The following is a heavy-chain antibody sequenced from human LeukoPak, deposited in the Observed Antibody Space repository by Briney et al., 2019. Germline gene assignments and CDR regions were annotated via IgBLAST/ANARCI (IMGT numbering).Heavy chain of an antibody. V-gene: IGHV5-51*06. J-gene: IGHJ3*02. D-gene: IGHD5-24*01. CDR1: LYTFTSYW. Sequence: GESLKISCKGSLYTFTSYWIAWVRQMPEESLEWMALIFPRDAVTRYSPSFQGHVTPSPEKSLSTAYLHWSSPKASDTRVYYCARPMEMTTITALDIWGEGRMVTVSS. CDR2: IFPRDAVT. CDR3: ARPMEMTTITALDI.